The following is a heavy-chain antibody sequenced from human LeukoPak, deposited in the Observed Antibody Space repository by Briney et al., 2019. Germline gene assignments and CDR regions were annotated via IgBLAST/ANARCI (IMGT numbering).Heavy chain of an antibody. CDR1: GFTFSNAW. J-gene: IGHJ4*02. V-gene: IGHV3-15*01. CDR2: IKSKTDGGTT. Sequence: GGSLRLSCAASGFTFSNAWMSWVRQAPEKGLEWVGRIKSKTDGGTTDYAAPVKGRFTISRDDSKNTLYLQMNSLKTEDTAVYYCTTEGIVATRGYYFDYWGQGTLVTVSS. D-gene: IGHD5-12*01. CDR3: TTEGIVATRGYYFDY.